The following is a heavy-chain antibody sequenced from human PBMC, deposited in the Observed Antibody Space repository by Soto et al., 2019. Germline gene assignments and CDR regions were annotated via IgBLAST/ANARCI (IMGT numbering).Heavy chain of an antibody. D-gene: IGHD3-10*01. Sequence: EVQLVESGGGLIQAGGSLRLSCEASGFTVSTNYMSWVRQTPGKGLEWVSVFYSGGSTFYADSVKGRFTISRDNSKNTLYLQMRSPRAEDTAVYYCARGFPSMTYYGEYYFDYWGQGTLVTVSS. CDR3: ARGFPSMTYYGEYYFDY. CDR2: FYSGGST. J-gene: IGHJ4*02. CDR1: GFTVSTNY. V-gene: IGHV3-53*01.